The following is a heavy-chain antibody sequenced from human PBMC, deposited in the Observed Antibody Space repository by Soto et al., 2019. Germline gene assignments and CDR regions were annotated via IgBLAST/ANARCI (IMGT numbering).Heavy chain of an antibody. CDR3: VKDGEAYNGVWDYFDH. V-gene: IGHV3-23*01. J-gene: IGHJ4*02. CDR2: ISGGGDET. CDR1: GFTFRNYA. D-gene: IGHD3-16*01. Sequence: EVQLLESGGGWVQPGGSLRLSCAASGFTFRNYAMTWVRQAPGKGVEWVSGISGGGDETYNADSVKGRFTISRDNSKNTLFLQMNNLRAEDTAIYYCVKDGEAYNGVWDYFDHWGLGILITVSS.